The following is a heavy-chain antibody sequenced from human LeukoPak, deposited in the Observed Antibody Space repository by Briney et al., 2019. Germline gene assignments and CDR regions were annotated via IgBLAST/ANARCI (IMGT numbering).Heavy chain of an antibody. J-gene: IGHJ5*02. V-gene: IGHV1-46*01. D-gene: IGHD1-20*01. CDR2: INPSGGST. CDR3: ARVGITGTTFGWLDP. Sequence: ASVKVSCKASVYTFTSYNMHWGRQAPGQGLEWMGIINPSGGSTSYAQKFQGRVTMTRDTSKSTVYMELSSLRSEDTAVYYCARVGITGTTFGWLDPWGQGTLVTVSS. CDR1: VYTFTSYN.